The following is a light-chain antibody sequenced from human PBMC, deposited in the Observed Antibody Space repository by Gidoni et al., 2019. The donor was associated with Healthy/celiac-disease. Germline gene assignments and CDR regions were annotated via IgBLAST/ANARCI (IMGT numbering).Light chain of an antibody. CDR3: CSYAGSYTFAV. CDR2: DVS. CDR1: SSDVGGYNY. V-gene: IGLV2-11*01. J-gene: IGLJ2*01. Sequence: QSALTQPRSVSGSPGQSVTISCTGTSSDVGGYNYVSWYQQHPGKAPTLMIYDVSKRPSGVPDRFSGSKSGNTASLTISGLQAEDEADYYCCSYAGSYTFAVFGGGTKLTVL.